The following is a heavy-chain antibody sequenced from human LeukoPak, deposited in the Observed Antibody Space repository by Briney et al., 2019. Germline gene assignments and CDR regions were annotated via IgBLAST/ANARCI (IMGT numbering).Heavy chain of an antibody. CDR3: ARENDYYGSGSLFDY. CDR2: IYYSGSA. CDR1: GGSISSYY. J-gene: IGHJ4*02. D-gene: IGHD3-10*01. Sequence: SETLSLTCTVSGGSISSYYWSWIRQPPGKGLEWIGYIYYSGSANYNPSLKSRVTISVDTSKNQFSLKLSSVTAADTAVYYCARENDYYGSGSLFDYWGQGTLVTVSS. V-gene: IGHV4-59*01.